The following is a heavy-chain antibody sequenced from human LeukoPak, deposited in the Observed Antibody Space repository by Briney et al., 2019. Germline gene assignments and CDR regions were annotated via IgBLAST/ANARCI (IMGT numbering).Heavy chain of an antibody. CDR1: GGSFSGYY. CDR3: ARRLRYSSGSYFDY. V-gene: IGHV4-59*08. J-gene: IGHJ4*02. CDR2: IYYSGST. Sequence: SETLSLTCAVYGGSFSGYYWSWIRQPPGKGLEWIGYIYYSGSTNYNPSLKSRVTISVDTSKNQFSLKLSSVTAADTAVYYCARRLRYSSGSYFDYWGQGTLVTVSS. D-gene: IGHD6-19*01.